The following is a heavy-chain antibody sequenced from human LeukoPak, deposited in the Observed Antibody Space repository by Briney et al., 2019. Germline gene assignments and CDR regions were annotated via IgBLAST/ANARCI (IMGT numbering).Heavy chain of an antibody. V-gene: IGHV1-69*06. CDR3: SRLDGSGSYWDY. D-gene: IGHD3-10*01. Sequence: ASVKVSCKASGGIFSNYAISWVRQAPGQGLEWMGGIIPIFGTANYAQEFQGRVTITADKSTSTAYMELSSLRSEDTAVYYCSRLDGSGSYWDYWGQGTLVTVSS. CDR2: IIPIFGTA. J-gene: IGHJ4*02. CDR1: GGIFSNYA.